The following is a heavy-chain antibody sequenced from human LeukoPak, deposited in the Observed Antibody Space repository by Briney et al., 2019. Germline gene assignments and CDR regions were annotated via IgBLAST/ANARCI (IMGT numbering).Heavy chain of an antibody. V-gene: IGHV3-23*01. CDR2: MSASGSHT. Sequence: GGSLRLSCAASGFTFSDFAMSWVRQAPGKGLEWVSGMSASGSHTHSADFVKGRFTISRDNFKNTLYLEMNSLRAEDTAVYYCAKTRPLDSSSWSHGDYWGQGTLVTVSS. J-gene: IGHJ4*02. D-gene: IGHD6-13*01. CDR1: GFTFSDFA. CDR3: AKTRPLDSSSWSHGDY.